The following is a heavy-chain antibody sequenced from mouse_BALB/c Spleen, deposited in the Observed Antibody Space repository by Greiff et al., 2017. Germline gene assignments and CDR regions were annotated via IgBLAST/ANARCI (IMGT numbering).Heavy chain of an antibody. CDR2: ISSGGSYT. V-gene: IGHV5-6*02. CDR3: ASSVPRFAY. CDR1: GFTFSSYG. Sequence: EVKLVESGGDLVKPGGSLKLSCAASGFTFSSYGMSWVRQTPDKRLEWVATISSGGSYTYYPDSVKGRFTISRDNAKNTLYLQMSSLKSEDTAMYYCASSVPRFAYWGQGTLVTVSA. J-gene: IGHJ3*01.